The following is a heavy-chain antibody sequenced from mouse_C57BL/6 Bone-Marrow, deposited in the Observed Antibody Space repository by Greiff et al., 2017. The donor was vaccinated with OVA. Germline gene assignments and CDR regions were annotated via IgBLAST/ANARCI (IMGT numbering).Heavy chain of an antibody. D-gene: IGHD2-5*01. CDR3: AREDSNLDD. Sequence: QVQLKESGPELVTPGASVKISCKASGYAFSSSWMNWVKQRPGKGLEWIGRIYPGDGDTNYNGKFKGKATLNADKTTSTAYMQLSSRTSEDSAVYFWAREDSNLDDWGQGTTLTVSS. CDR2: IYPGDGDT. V-gene: IGHV1-82*01. CDR1: GYAFSSSW. J-gene: IGHJ2*01.